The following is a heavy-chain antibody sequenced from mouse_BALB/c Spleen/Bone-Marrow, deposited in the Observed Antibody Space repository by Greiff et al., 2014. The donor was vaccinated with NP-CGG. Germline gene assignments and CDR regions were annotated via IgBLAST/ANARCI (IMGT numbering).Heavy chain of an antibody. CDR3: ARRGYDNSYWYFGV. Sequence: EVMLVESGGDLVKPGGSLKLSCAASGFTFSSYGMSWVRQTPDKRLEWVATISSGGSHTYYPDSVKGRFTISRDNAKNTLYLQMSNLKSEDTAIYYCARRGYDNSYWYFGVWGAGTTVTVSS. V-gene: IGHV5-6*02. D-gene: IGHD2-10*02. J-gene: IGHJ1*01. CDR2: ISSGGSHT. CDR1: GFTFSSYG.